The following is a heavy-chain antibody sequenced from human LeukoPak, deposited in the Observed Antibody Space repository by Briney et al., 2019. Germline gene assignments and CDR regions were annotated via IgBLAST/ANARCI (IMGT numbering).Heavy chain of an antibody. CDR3: ARTGYCSGATCFYYYSYYMDV. D-gene: IGHD2-15*01. Sequence: GGSLRLSCVASGFTFSDYYMTWIRQAPGKGLEWVSYISSSGTTKYYADSVKGRFTISRDNAKKSLYLQMNSLRADDTAVYYCARTGYCSGATCFYYYSYYMDVWGKGTTVTVSS. CDR2: ISSSGTTK. V-gene: IGHV3-11*04. J-gene: IGHJ6*03. CDR1: GFTFSDYY.